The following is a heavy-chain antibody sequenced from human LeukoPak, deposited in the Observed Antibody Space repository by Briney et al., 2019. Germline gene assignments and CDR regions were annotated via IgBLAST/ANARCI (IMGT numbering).Heavy chain of an antibody. Sequence: GGSLRLSCAASGFSFSSYAMHWARQAPGKGLEYISAISSNGDSTHYANSVKGRFTISRDNSKNTLYFQMGSLRAEDMAVYYRARGRYDSSGYEAPTAFDIWGQGTMVTVSS. CDR2: ISSNGDST. CDR3: ARGRYDSSGYEAPTAFDI. V-gene: IGHV3-64*01. D-gene: IGHD3-22*01. CDR1: GFSFSSYA. J-gene: IGHJ3*02.